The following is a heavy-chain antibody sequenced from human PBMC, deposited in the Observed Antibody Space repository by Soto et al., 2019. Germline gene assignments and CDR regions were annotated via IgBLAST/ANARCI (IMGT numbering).Heavy chain of an antibody. Sequence: PGESLKISCKGSGYSFIDHWIAWVRQMPGKGLEWMGIIYPHDSDTTYSPSFQGQVTISADKSISTAYLQWSSLEASHTAMYYCARTTYCRNTHCSPFDICGQGTLVTVSP. J-gene: IGHJ4*02. CDR1: GYSFIDHW. CDR3: ARTTYCRNTHCSPFDI. V-gene: IGHV5-51*01. D-gene: IGHD2-2*01. CDR2: IYPHDSDT.